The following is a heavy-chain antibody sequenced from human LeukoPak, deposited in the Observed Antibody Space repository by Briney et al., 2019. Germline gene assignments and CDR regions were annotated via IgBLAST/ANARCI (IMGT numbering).Heavy chain of an antibody. CDR3: ARKEGTH. V-gene: IGHV4-59*01. D-gene: IGHD1-1*01. Sequence: SETLSLTCTVSGGSISSYYWSWVRQPPGKGLEWIGYTYYSGDTNYNPSLKGRVTISIDTSKNQFSLRLNSVTAADTAVYYCARKEGTHWGQGTLVTVSS. CDR2: TYYSGDT. CDR1: GGSISSYY. J-gene: IGHJ4*02.